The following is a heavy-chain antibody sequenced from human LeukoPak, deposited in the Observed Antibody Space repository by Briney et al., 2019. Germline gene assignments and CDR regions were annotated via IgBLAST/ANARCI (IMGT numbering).Heavy chain of an antibody. CDR1: GFTFSIYG. CDR3: AKVSVYSSSWNYFDY. V-gene: IGHV3-30*18. Sequence: PGRSLRLSCAASGFTFSIYGMHWVRQAPGKGLEWVAVISYDGSNKYYADSVKGRFTISRDNSKNTLYLQMNSLRAEDTAVYYCAKVSVYSSSWNYFDYWGQGTLVTVSS. D-gene: IGHD6-13*01. CDR2: ISYDGSNK. J-gene: IGHJ4*02.